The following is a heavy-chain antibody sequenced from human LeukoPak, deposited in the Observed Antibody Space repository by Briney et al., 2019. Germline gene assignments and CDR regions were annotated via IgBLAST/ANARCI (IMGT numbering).Heavy chain of an antibody. D-gene: IGHD1-26*01. Sequence: SQTLSLTCTVSGGSISSGGYYWSWIRQPPGKGLEWIGYIYHSGSTYYNPSLKSRVTISVDRSKNQFSLKLSSVTAADTAVYYCARDYGGSYYYYYGMDVWGQGTTVTVSS. CDR1: GGSISSGGYY. J-gene: IGHJ6*02. CDR2: IYHSGST. V-gene: IGHV4-30-2*01. CDR3: ARDYGGSYYYYYGMDV.